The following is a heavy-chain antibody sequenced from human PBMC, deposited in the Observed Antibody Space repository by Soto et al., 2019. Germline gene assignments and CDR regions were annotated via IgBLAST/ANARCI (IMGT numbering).Heavy chain of an antibody. CDR3: ARRYQTFGRYYFDY. D-gene: IGHD3-10*01. Sequence: ASVKVSCKASGYTFTSYDINWVRQATGQGLEWMGWMNPNSGNTGYAQKFQGRVAMTRNTSISTAYMELSSLRSEDTAVYYCARRYQTFGRYYFDYWGQGTLVT. CDR1: GYTFTSYD. J-gene: IGHJ4*02. CDR2: MNPNSGNT. V-gene: IGHV1-8*01.